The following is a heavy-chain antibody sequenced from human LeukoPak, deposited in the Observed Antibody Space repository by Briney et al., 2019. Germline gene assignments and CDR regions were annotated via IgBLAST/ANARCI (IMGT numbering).Heavy chain of an antibody. CDR1: GFTFSSYA. D-gene: IGHD5-18*01. V-gene: IGHV3-30-3*01. CDR2: ISYDGSSK. CDR3: ARGELRNTAMVLFDY. J-gene: IGHJ4*02. Sequence: GGSLRLSCAASGFTFSSYAMHWVRQAPGKGLEWVSVISYDGSSKYYADSVKGRFTSSRDNSKNTLDLQMNSLRAEDTAVYYCARGELRNTAMVLFDYWGQGTLVTVSS.